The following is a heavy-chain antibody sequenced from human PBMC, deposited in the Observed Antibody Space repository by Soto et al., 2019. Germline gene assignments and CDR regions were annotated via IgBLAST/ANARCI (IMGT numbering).Heavy chain of an antibody. CDR2: IYYSGST. J-gene: IGHJ4*02. V-gene: IGHV4-39*01. CDR1: GGSISSSIYY. Sequence: QLQLQESGPGLVKPSETLSLTCTVSGGSISSSIYYWGWIRQPPGKGLEWIGSIYYSGSTYYNPSLKSRHTPSGDPAKHQFSLKLTCVTAADTAVYYWASLHDRGSGNSWAQPTLVTVSS. D-gene: IGHD3-10*01. CDR3: ASLHDRGSGNS.